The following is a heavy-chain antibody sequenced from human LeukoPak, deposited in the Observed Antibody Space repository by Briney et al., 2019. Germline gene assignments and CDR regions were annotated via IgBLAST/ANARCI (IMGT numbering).Heavy chain of an antibody. V-gene: IGHV4-39*01. CDR1: GGSISSSSYY. D-gene: IGHD4-17*01. CDR2: IYYSGST. CDR3: ARLDYGDYYFDY. Sequence: SETLSLTCTVSGGSISSSSYYWGWIHQPPGKGLEWIGSIYYSGSTYYNPSLKSRVTISVDTSKNQFSLKVSSVTAADTAVYYCARLDYGDYYFDYWDQGTLVTVSS. J-gene: IGHJ4*02.